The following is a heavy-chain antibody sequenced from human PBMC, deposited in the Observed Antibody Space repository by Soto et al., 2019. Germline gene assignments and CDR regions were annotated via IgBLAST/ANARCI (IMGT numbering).Heavy chain of an antibody. D-gene: IGHD3-10*01. CDR3: AKDRINHYYGSGSYLDY. Sequence: GGSLRLSCAASGFTFSSYGMHWVRQAPGKGLEWVAVISYDGSNKYYADSVKGRFTISRDNSKNTLYLQMNSLRAEDTAVYYCAKDRINHYYGSGSYLDYWGQGTLVTVSS. J-gene: IGHJ4*02. CDR2: ISYDGSNK. V-gene: IGHV3-30*18. CDR1: GFTFSSYG.